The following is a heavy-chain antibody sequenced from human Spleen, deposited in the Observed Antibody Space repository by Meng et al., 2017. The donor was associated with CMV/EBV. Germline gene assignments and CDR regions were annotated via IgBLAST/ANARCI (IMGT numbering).Heavy chain of an antibody. J-gene: IGHJ4*02. D-gene: IGHD3-10*01. V-gene: IGHV3-30*04. CDR3: ARGQFGSGSYSFGDY. Sequence: MHWVRQAPGKGLEWVAVISYDGSDKYYADSVKGRFTISRDNSKNTLFLQMNSLRAEDTAVYYCARGQFGSGSYSFGDYWGQGTLVTVSS. CDR2: ISYDGSDK.